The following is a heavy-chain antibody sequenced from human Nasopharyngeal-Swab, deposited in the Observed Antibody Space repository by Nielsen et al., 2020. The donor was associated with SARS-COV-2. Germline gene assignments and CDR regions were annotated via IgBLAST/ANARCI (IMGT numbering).Heavy chain of an antibody. CDR2: INSDGSST. Sequence: GESLKISCAASGFTFSSSWMHWVRQAPGKGLVWVSRINSDGSSTSYADSVKGRFTISRDNAKNTLYLQMNSLRAEDTAVYYCARDKGGWLPYSDAFDIWGQGTMVTVSS. CDR3: ARDKGGWLPYSDAFDI. D-gene: IGHD6-19*01. V-gene: IGHV3-74*01. CDR1: GFTFSSSW. J-gene: IGHJ3*02.